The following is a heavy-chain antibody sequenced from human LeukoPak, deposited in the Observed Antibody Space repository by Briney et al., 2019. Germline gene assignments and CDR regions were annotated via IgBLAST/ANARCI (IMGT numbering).Heavy chain of an antibody. CDR1: GGSISGYY. CDR2: IYYSGST. D-gene: IGHD2-15*01. J-gene: IGHJ5*02. Sequence: PSETLSLTCTVSGGSISGYYWSWIRQSPGKGLEWIGYIYYSGSTNYNPSLKSRVTMSVDTSKNHFSVKVSSVTAADTAVYYCARAVVVAATVKWFDPWGQGTLVTVSS. CDR3: ARAVVVAATVKWFDP. V-gene: IGHV4-59*01.